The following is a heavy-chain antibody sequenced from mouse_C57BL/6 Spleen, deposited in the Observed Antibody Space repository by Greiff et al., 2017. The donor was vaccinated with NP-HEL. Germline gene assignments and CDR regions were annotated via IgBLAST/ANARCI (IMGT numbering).Heavy chain of an antibody. CDR1: GFTFSSYG. V-gene: IGHV5-6*01. D-gene: IGHD2-3*01. Sequence: EVHLVESGGDLVKPGGSLKLSCAASGFTFSSYGMSWVRQTPDKRLEWVATISSGGSYTYYPDSVKGRFTISRDNAKNTLYLQMSSLKSEDTAMYYCARHDGYWYFDVWGTGTTVTVSS. CDR2: ISSGGSYT. CDR3: ARHDGYWYFDV. J-gene: IGHJ1*03.